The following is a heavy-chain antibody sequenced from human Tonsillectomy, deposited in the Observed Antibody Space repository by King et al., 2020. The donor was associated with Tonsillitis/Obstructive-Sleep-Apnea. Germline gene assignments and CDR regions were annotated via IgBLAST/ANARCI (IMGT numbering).Heavy chain of an antibody. J-gene: IGHJ1*01. CDR2: IYYSGST. Sequence: VQLQESGPGLVKPSETLSLTCTVSGGSISSYYWSWIRQPPGKGLEWIGYIYYSGSTNYNPSLKSRVTISVDTSKNQFSLKLSSVTAADTAVYYCARQWDTAMVLYFQHWGQGTLVTVSS. V-gene: IGHV4-59*08. CDR3: ARQWDTAMVLYFQH. CDR1: GGSISSYY. D-gene: IGHD5-18*01.